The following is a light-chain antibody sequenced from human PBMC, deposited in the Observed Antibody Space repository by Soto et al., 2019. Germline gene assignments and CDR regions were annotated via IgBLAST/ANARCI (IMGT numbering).Light chain of an antibody. V-gene: IGKV3D-20*02. Sequence: EVVLTQSPATLSLSQGERATLSCRASQSVSSSYLAWYQQKPGQAPRLLIYDASNRATGIAPRFRGSGSGTDFTLTISSVEPEDFAVYYCQQSGNWLPEITFGQGTRLETK. CDR1: QSVSSSY. CDR2: DAS. CDR3: QQSGNWLPEIT. J-gene: IGKJ5*01.